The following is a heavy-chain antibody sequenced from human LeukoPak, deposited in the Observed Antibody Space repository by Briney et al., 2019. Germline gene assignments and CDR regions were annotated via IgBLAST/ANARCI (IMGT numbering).Heavy chain of an antibody. CDR1: GYSFTSYW. Sequence: SGESLKISCKGSGYSFTSYWIAWVRQMPGKGLEWMGIIYPGDFDTRYSPSFQGQVTISADKSISTAYLQWSSLKASDTAVYYCARRAVTTGYFDYWGQGSLATVSS. CDR3: ARRAVTTGYFDY. J-gene: IGHJ4*02. D-gene: IGHD4-17*01. V-gene: IGHV5-51*01. CDR2: IYPGDFDT.